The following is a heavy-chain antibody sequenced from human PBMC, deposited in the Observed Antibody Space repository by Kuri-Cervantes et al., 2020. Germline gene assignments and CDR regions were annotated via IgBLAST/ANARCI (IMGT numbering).Heavy chain of an antibody. Sequence: GGSRRLSCAASGFTFSDYYMSWIRQAQGKWLEWVSYISSSGSTIYYADSVKGRFTISRDNAKNTLFLEMDSPRAEDTAVYYCARAGSRISMVRGTYGLDVWGQGTTVTVSS. V-gene: IGHV3-11*01. CDR1: GFTFSDYY. D-gene: IGHD3-10*01. CDR2: ISSSGSTI. CDR3: ARAGSRISMVRGTYGLDV. J-gene: IGHJ6*02.